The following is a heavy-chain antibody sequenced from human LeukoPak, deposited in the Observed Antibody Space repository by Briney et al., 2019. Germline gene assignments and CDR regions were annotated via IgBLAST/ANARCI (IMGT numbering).Heavy chain of an antibody. D-gene: IGHD6-19*01. Sequence: GGSLRLSCAASGFTFSSYDMHWVRQATGKGLEWVSAIGTAGDTYYPGSVKGRFTISRENAKNSLYLQMNSLRAGDTAVYYCARAGYSSGWPFDYWGQGTLVTVSS. CDR1: GFTFSSYD. CDR3: ARAGYSSGWPFDY. J-gene: IGHJ4*02. CDR2: IGTAGDT. V-gene: IGHV3-13*01.